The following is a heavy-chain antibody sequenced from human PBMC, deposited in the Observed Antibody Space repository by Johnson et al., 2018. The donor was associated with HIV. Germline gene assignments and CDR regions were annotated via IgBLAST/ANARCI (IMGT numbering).Heavy chain of an antibody. CDR2: IHSGGST. V-gene: IGHV3-53*04. Sequence: VQLVESGGGVVQPGGSLRLSCAVSGLSVSINYITWVRQAPGKGLEWVSVIHSGGSTYYADSVEGRFTISRDNSKNTVLLQMNSLRAEDTALYYCAKPETGELSDAFDIWGQGTMVTVSS. J-gene: IGHJ3*02. CDR1: GLSVSINY. D-gene: IGHD7-27*01. CDR3: AKPETGELSDAFDI.